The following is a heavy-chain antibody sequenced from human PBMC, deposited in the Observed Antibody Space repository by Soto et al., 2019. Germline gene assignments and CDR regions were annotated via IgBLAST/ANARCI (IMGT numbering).Heavy chain of an antibody. CDR1: GFTFSSYS. J-gene: IGHJ3*02. Sequence: GGSLRLSCAASGFTFSSYSMNWVRQAPGKGLEWVSYISSNRSNIYYADSVKGRFTISRDNSKNTLYLQMNSLRAEDTAVYYCARVNRLSGGSYNDAFDIWGQGTMVTVSS. CDR2: ISSNRSNI. D-gene: IGHD2-15*01. V-gene: IGHV3-48*01. CDR3: ARVNRLSGGSYNDAFDI.